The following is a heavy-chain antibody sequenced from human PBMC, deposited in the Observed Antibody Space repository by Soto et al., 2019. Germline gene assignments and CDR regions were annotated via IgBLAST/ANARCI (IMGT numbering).Heavy chain of an antibody. Sequence: SETLSLTCGISGGSVISDEFAWNWIRQPPGKGLEWIGYIYDSGNTYYNPSLKSRVTMSVERSKNQFSLNLNFVTAADTAVYYCARVGDYGDYHFDYWGQGTLVTVSS. CDR1: GGSVISDEFA. V-gene: IGHV4-30-2*01. CDR3: ARVGDYGDYHFDY. D-gene: IGHD4-17*01. J-gene: IGHJ4*02. CDR2: IYDSGNT.